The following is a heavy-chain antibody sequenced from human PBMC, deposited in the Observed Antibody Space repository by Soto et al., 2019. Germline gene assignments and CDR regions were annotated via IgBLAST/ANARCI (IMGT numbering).Heavy chain of an antibody. D-gene: IGHD3-9*01. CDR2: IYHSGST. V-gene: IGHV4-30-2*01. CDR3: DRVQYYILTGYYHFDY. CDR1: GGSISSGGYS. J-gene: IGHJ4*02. Sequence: QLQLQESGSGLVKPSQTLSLTCAVSGGSISSGGYSWSWIRQPPGKGLEWIGYIYHSGSTYYNPSLKSRVTISVDRSKNQFSLNLSSVTAADTAVYYCDRVQYYILTGYYHFDYWGQGNLVTVSS.